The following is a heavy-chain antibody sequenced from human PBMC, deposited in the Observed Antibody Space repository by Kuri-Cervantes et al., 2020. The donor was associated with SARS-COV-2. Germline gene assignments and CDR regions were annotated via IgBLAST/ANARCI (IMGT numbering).Heavy chain of an antibody. CDR1: GYTFTNYG. V-gene: IGHV1-18*04. CDR2: ISACNGVT. D-gene: IGHD2-21*01. CDR3: ARDPCGIDCWRRLDY. J-gene: IGHJ4*02. Sequence: ASVKVSCKASGYTFTNYGINWVRQAPGQGLEWMGWISACNGVTFFAHNFQGRVTMTVDASTSTAYMELRSLRSDDTAVYYCARDPCGIDCWRRLDYWGQGTLVTVSS.